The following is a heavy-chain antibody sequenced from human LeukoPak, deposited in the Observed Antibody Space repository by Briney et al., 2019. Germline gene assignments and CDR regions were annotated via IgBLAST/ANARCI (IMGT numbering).Heavy chain of an antibody. D-gene: IGHD6-6*01. Sequence: GGSLRLSCAASEFTFTSYELKWVRQSPGKGRVWVSYISSSGNTISYADSVKGRYTISRDTAKTSLYLQVISLRDENTAVYYCARGPSIAARYDAFDIWGQGTMVTVSS. V-gene: IGHV3-48*03. CDR2: ISSSGNTI. J-gene: IGHJ3*02. CDR3: ARGPSIAARYDAFDI. CDR1: EFTFTSYE.